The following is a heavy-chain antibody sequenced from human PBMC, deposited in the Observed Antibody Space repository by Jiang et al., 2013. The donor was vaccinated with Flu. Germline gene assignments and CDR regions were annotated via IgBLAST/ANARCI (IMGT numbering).Heavy chain of an antibody. Sequence: LLKPSETLSLTCTVSGDSMNYYYWTWIRQPPGKGLEWIGYIYHGGGSHYNPSLKSRVTFSVDASKNQFSLKLTSVTAADTAVYYCARGWGYGSGSYSSDWGQGTLVTVSS. CDR1: GDSMNYYY. J-gene: IGHJ4*02. D-gene: IGHD3-10*01. CDR3: ARGWGYGSGSYSSD. V-gene: IGHV4-59*01. CDR2: IYHGGGS.